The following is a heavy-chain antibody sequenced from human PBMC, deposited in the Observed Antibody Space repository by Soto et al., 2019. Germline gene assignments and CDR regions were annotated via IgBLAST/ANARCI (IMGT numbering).Heavy chain of an antibody. J-gene: IGHJ4*02. D-gene: IGHD3-3*01. CDR3: AKDLGLRFLEWLLWGGYFDY. Sequence: ESGGGLVQPGGSLRLSCAASGFTFSSYAMSWVRQAPGKGLEWVSAISGSGGSTYYADSVKGRFTISRDNSKNTLYLQMNSLRAEDTAVYYCAKDLGLRFLEWLLWGGYFDYWGQGTLVTVSS. CDR2: ISGSGGST. V-gene: IGHV3-23*01. CDR1: GFTFSSYA.